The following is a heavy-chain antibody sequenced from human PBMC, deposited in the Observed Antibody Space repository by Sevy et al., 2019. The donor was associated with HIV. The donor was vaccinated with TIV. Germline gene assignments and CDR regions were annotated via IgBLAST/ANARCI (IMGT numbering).Heavy chain of an antibody. J-gene: IGHJ4*02. Sequence: GGSLRLSCAASGFNFRTHAMHWVRHAPGRGLEWVAVISYAGDTKYNTASVKGRFTISRDNSKKTLFLQMNSLRPEDTAVYYCARDSGYSPYDYPGNYWGQGTLVTVSS. CDR2: ISYAGDTK. V-gene: IGHV3-30-3*01. CDR1: GFNFRTHA. CDR3: ARDSGYSPYDYPGNY. D-gene: IGHD5-12*01.